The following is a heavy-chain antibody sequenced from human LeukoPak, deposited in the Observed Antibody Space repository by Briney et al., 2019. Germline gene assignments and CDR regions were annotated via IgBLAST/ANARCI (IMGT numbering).Heavy chain of an antibody. CDR1: GGSISSYY. V-gene: IGHV4-59*01. J-gene: IGHJ3*02. Sequence: PSQTLSLTCTVSGGSISSYYWSWIRQPPGKGLEWIGYIYYSGSTNYNPSLKSRVTISVDTSKNQFSLKLSPVTAADTAVYYCARSFTYYYDSSGYWVFDIWGQGTMVTVSS. CDR3: ARSFTYYYDSSGYWVFDI. CDR2: IYYSGST. D-gene: IGHD3-22*01.